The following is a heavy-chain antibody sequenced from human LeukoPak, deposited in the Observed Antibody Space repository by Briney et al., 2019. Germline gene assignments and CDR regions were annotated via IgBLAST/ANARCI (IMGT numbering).Heavy chain of an antibody. D-gene: IGHD3-10*01. V-gene: IGHV4-59*01. CDR2: IYYSGST. J-gene: IGHJ6*03. CDR3: ARDTVYYYRSGILGYYYYYMDV. Sequence: SETLSLTCTVSGGSISSYYWSWLRQPPGKGLEWIGYIYYSGSTNYNPSLKSRVTISVDTSKNQFSLKLSSVTAADTAVYYCARDTVYYYRSGILGYYYYYMDVWGKGTTVTVSS. CDR1: GGSISSYY.